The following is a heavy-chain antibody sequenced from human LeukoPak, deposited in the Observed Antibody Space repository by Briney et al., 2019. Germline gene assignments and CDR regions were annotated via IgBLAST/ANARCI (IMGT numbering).Heavy chain of an antibody. CDR3: ASWDDSYYFDY. Sequence: GGSLRLSCAASGFTSSSYAMTWVRQAPGKGLEWVSSISSSSSYIYYADSVKGRFTISRDNAKNSLYLQMNSLRAEDTAVYYCASWDDSYYFDYWGQGTLVTVSS. D-gene: IGHD3-16*01. CDR1: GFTSSSYA. CDR2: ISSSSSYI. V-gene: IGHV3-21*01. J-gene: IGHJ4*02.